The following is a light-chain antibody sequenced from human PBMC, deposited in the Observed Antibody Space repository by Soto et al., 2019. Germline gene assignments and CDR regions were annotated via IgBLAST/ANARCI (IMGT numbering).Light chain of an antibody. CDR3: SSYTSSITYV. CDR1: SSDVGGYNY. CDR2: EGP. J-gene: IGLJ1*01. Sequence: QSALTQPASVSGSPGQSITISCTGTSSDVGGYNYVSWYQQHPGKAPKLMIYEGPNRPSGVSNRFSGSKSGNTASLNISGLQADDEADYYCSSYTSSITYVFGTGTKLTVL. V-gene: IGLV2-14*01.